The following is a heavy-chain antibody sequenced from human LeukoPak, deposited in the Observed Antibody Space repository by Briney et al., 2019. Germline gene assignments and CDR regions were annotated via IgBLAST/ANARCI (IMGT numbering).Heavy chain of an antibody. D-gene: IGHD3-10*01. V-gene: IGHV3-30*04. CDR3: ARDMKTWFGELNPVGIDY. J-gene: IGHJ4*02. CDR2: ISYDGSNK. CDR1: GFTFSSYA. Sequence: PGGSLRLSCAASGFTFSSYAMHWVRQAPGKGLEWVAVISYDGSNKYYADSVKGRFTISRDNSKNTLYLQMNSLRAEDTAVYYCARDMKTWFGELNPVGIDYWGQGTLVTVSS.